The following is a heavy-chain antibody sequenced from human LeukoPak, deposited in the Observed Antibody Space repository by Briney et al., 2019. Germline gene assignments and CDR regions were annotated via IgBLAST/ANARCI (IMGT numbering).Heavy chain of an antibody. V-gene: IGHV3-23*01. CDR1: GFTFGSHA. CDR2: IFASGGSP. D-gene: IGHD5-18*01. Sequence: GGSLRLSCEASGFTFGSHAMYWVRQAPGKGLEWVAGIFASGGSPHYADPVKGRFTISRDNSRNTVYLQINSLRAEDTAVYYCGKTTVGYSSGQKPAWPVDYWGQGTLVTVSS. CDR3: GKTTVGYSSGQKPAWPVDY. J-gene: IGHJ4*02.